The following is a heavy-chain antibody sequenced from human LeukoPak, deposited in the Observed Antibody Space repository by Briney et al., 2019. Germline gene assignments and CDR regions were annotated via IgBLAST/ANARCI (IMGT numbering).Heavy chain of an antibody. CDR1: GFTFSN. CDR2: ISLSTSSI. Sequence: GGSLRLSCAASGFTFSNMNWVRQAPGKGLEWVSYISLSTSSIYYADSVKGRFTVSRDNAKNSLYLQMNSLRAEDTAVYYCAELGITMIGGVWGKGTTVTISS. D-gene: IGHD3-10*02. V-gene: IGHV3-48*01. J-gene: IGHJ6*04. CDR3: AELGITMIGGV.